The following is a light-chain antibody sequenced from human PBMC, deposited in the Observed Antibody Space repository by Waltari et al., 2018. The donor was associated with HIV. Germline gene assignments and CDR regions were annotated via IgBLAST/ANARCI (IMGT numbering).Light chain of an antibody. Sequence: AVTQPASVSGLPGQSTTISCTGDDTDFSLYKFVSWYQQHSGKPPRLILYDVDSRASGVAVRFSGPMSGNTASLTISGLRAEDEGHYYCASFTGDNTVMFGGGTEVTVL. J-gene: IGLJ3*02. CDR1: DTDFSLYKF. CDR2: DVD. V-gene: IGLV2-14*03. CDR3: ASFTGDNTVM.